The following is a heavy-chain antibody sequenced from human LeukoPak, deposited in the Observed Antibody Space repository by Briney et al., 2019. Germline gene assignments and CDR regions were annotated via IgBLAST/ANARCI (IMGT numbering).Heavy chain of an antibody. CDR2: IYYSGST. CDR3: ARGNGDYDAFDY. J-gene: IGHJ4*02. D-gene: IGHD4-17*01. Sequence: SETLSLTCTVSGGSISSHYWSWIRQPPGKGLEWIGYIYYSGSTNYNPSLKSRVTISVDTSKNQFSLKLSSVTAADTAVYYCARGNGDYDAFDYWGQGTLVTVSS. CDR1: GGSISSHY. V-gene: IGHV4-59*11.